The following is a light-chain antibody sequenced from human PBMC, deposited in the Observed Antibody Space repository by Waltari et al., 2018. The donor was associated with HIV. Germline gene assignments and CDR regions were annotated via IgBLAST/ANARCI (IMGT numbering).Light chain of an antibody. CDR2: RDN. J-gene: IGLJ2*01. CDR3: AVLDDTLGGGV. CDR1: TANIGANF. Sequence: QSMLTQPPSASGTPGQKVTISCSGGTANIGANFVFWFQQFPGTAPKLLIYRDNLRHSGVPARFSGSKSGTSASLTISGLRSDDEAHYFCAVLDDTLGGGVFGGGTKLTVL. V-gene: IGLV1-47*01.